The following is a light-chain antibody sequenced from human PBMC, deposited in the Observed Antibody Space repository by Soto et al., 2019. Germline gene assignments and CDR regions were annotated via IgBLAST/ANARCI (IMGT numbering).Light chain of an antibody. CDR3: QSYDNNLSGGV. CDR2: GSS. CDR1: SSNIGAGYD. Sequence: QSVLTQPPSVSGAPGQRVTISCTGSSSNIGAGYDVHWYQQLPGRAPKLLIYGSSNRPSGVPDRISGSKSGTSASLAITGLQAEDEADYYCQSYDNNLSGGVFGGGTK. V-gene: IGLV1-40*01. J-gene: IGLJ3*02.